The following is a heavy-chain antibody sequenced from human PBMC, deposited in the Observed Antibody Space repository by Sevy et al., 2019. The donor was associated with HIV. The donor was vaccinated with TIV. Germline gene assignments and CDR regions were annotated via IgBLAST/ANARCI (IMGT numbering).Heavy chain of an antibody. V-gene: IGHV3-23*01. CDR2: MSGRGDSR. D-gene: IGHD3-3*01. J-gene: IGHJ4*01. Sequence: GGSLRLSCVGSGFRFGSQAMSWVRQAPGKGLEWVSGMSGRGDSRGYAHSVKGRFTTSRDNSKNTVYLQMNSLTAEDTALYYCAKDVPDQSWYDDFWSGSPCFDYWGRGILVTVSS. CDR3: AKDVPDQSWYDDFWSGSPCFDY. CDR1: GFRFGSQA.